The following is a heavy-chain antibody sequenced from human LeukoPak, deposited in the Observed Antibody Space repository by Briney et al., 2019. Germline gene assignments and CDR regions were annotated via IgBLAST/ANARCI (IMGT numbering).Heavy chain of an antibody. CDR1: GGSFSGYY. J-gene: IGHJ4*02. CDR3: ARDSGYGSGSYIPVGDY. D-gene: IGHD3-10*01. CDR2: INHSGST. Sequence: PSETLSFTCAVYGGSFSGYYWSWIRQPPGKGLEWIGEINHSGSTNYNPSLKSRVTISVDTSKNQFSLKLSSVTAADTAVYYCARDSGYGSGSYIPVGDYWGQGTLVTVSS. V-gene: IGHV4-34*01.